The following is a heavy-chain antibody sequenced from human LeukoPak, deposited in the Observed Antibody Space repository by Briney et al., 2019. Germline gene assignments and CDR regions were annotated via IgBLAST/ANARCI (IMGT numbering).Heavy chain of an antibody. J-gene: IGHJ6*03. Sequence: PSETLSLTCAVYGGSFSGYYWSWIRQPPGKGLEWIGEINHSGSTNYNPSLKSRVTISVDTSKNQFSLKLSSVTAADTAVYYCARALDGVYYDILTGYGKPYYYYYMDVWGKGTTVTVSS. CDR3: ARALDGVYYDILTGYGKPYYYYYMDV. V-gene: IGHV4-34*01. D-gene: IGHD3-9*01. CDR1: GGSFSGYY. CDR2: INHSGST.